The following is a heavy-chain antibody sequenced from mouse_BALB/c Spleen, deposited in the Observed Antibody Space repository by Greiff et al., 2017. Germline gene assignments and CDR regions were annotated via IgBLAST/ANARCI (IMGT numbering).Heavy chain of an antibody. CDR3: ARDDRGAMDY. J-gene: IGHJ4*01. CDR2: ISDGGSYT. CDR1: GFTFSDYY. Sequence: EVKVVESGGGLVKPGGSLKLSCAASGFTFSDYYMYWVRQTPEKRLEWVATISDGGSYTYYPDSVKGRFTISRDNAKNNLYLQMSSLKSEDTAMYYCARDDRGAMDYWGQGTSVTVSS. V-gene: IGHV5-4*02. D-gene: IGHD2-14*01.